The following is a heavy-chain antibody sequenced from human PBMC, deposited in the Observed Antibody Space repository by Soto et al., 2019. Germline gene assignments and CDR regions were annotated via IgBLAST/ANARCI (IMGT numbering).Heavy chain of an antibody. CDR1: GFTFSSYS. Sequence: GGSLRLSCTASGFTFSSYSMNWVRQAPGKGLEWVSSISSSGSYIYYADSVKGRFTISRDNAKNSLYLQMNSLRAEDTAVYYCARVVISGSYLDYWGQGTLVTVSS. CDR3: ARVVISGSYLDY. J-gene: IGHJ4*02. D-gene: IGHD1-26*01. CDR2: ISSSGSYI. V-gene: IGHV3-21*01.